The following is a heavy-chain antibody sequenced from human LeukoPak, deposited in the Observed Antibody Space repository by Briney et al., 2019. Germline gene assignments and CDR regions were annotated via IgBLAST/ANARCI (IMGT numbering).Heavy chain of an antibody. CDR1: GFTFNNYA. CDR2: ITSGSSYI. D-gene: IGHD1-26*01. CDR3: ARDPYSGSYGNYYYYFMDV. Sequence: PGGSLRLSCAASGFTFNNYAMNWVRQAPGKGLEWVSSITSGSSYIYYADSVKGRFTISRDNAKNSLYLQMNSLRAEDTAVYYCARDPYSGSYGNYYYYFMDVWGKGTTVTISS. V-gene: IGHV3-21*01. J-gene: IGHJ6*03.